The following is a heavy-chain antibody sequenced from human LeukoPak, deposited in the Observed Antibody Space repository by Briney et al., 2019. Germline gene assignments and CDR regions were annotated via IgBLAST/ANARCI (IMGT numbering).Heavy chain of an antibody. CDR1: GYTFTNYG. Sequence: ASVKVSCKASGYTFTNYGTSWVRQAPGQGLEWMGWISPYNGYTNYAQKFQGRVTMTTDTSTSTAYMELRSLRSDDTAVYYCARDRSPSHYYDTSGYHGGADSWGQGTLVTVSS. D-gene: IGHD3-22*01. CDR3: ARDRSPSHYYDTSGYHGGADS. CDR2: ISPYNGYT. J-gene: IGHJ4*02. V-gene: IGHV1-18*01.